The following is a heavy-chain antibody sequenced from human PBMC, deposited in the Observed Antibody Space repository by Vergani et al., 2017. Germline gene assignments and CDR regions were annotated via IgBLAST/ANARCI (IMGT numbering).Heavy chain of an antibody. CDR1: GGSISSYY. CDR3: ARQVVTAFDI. Sequence: QVQLQESGPGLVKPSETLSLTCTVSGGSISSYYWSWIRQPPGKGLEWIGYIYYSGSTNYNPSLKSRVTISVDTSKNQFSLKLSSVTAADTAVYYCARQVVTAFDIWGQGTMVTVSS. J-gene: IGHJ3*02. V-gene: IGHV4-59*08. CDR2: IYYSGST. D-gene: IGHD4-23*01.